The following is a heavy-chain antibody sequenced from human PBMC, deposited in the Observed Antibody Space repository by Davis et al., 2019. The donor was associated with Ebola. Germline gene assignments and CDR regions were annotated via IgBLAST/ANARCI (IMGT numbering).Heavy chain of an antibody. J-gene: IGHJ6*02. D-gene: IGHD6-13*01. Sequence: PGGSLRLSCAASGFTFSSYAMHWVRQAPGKGLEWVAVISYDGSNKYYADSVKGRFTISRDNSKNTLYLQMNSLRAEDTAVYYRARLSSTWSSLYGMDVWGQGTTVTVS. V-gene: IGHV3-30-3*01. CDR2: ISYDGSNK. CDR1: GFTFSSYA. CDR3: ARLSSTWSSLYGMDV.